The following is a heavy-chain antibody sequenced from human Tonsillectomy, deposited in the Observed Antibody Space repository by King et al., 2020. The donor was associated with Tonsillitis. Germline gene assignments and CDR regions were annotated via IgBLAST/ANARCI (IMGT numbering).Heavy chain of an antibody. Sequence: VPLVASGGGFVQPGGSLRLSCAASGFTFSSYWMHWVRQAPGKGLVWVSRINSDGSSTSYADSVKGRFTISRDNAKNTLYLQMNSLRAEDTAVYYCASSTLGYYYGMDVWGQGTTVTVSS. CDR2: INSDGSST. V-gene: IGHV3-74*01. CDR3: ASSTLGYYYGMDV. J-gene: IGHJ6*02. CDR1: GFTFSSYW.